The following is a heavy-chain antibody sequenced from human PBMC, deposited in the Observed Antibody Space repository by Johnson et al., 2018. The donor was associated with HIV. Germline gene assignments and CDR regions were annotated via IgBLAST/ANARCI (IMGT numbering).Heavy chain of an antibody. J-gene: IGHJ3*02. V-gene: IGHV3-30*03. D-gene: IGHD3-10*01. Sequence: QVQLVESGGGVVQPGRSLRLSCAASGFTFSSYGMHWVRQAPGKGLGWVAVISYDGNNKYYADSVKGRFIISRDNSKNTLYLQMDSLRAEDTAVYYCARDKGYYGSGTDAFDIWGQGTLVTVSS. CDR1: GFTFSSYG. CDR3: ARDKGYYGSGTDAFDI. CDR2: ISYDGNNK.